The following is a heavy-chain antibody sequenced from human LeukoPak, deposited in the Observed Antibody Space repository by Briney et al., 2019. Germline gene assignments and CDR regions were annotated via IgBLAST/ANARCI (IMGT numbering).Heavy chain of an antibody. CDR1: GFTFSSYS. D-gene: IGHD3-3*01. J-gene: IGHJ4*02. Sequence: PGGSLRLSCAASGFTFSSYSMNWVRQAPGKGLEWVSYISSSSSTIYYADSVKGRFTISRDNAKNSLYLQMNSLRAEDTAVYYCARIRVEDYDFWSGYRAFDYWGQGTLVTVSS. CDR2: ISSSSSTI. CDR3: ARIRVEDYDFWSGYRAFDY. V-gene: IGHV3-48*01.